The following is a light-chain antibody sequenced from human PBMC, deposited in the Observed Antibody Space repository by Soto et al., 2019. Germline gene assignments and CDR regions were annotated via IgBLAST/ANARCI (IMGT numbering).Light chain of an antibody. CDR2: WAS. CDR1: QSLLSRSDNRNY. J-gene: IGKJ4*01. CDR3: QQYYNTPT. Sequence: DIVMTQSPDSLAVSLGERATINCKSSQSLLSRSDNRNYLSWYQHKAGQPPKLLIYWASTRESGVPDRFSGSGSGTDFTLTISSLQAEDVAVSFCQQYYNTPTFGGGTKVEIK. V-gene: IGKV4-1*01.